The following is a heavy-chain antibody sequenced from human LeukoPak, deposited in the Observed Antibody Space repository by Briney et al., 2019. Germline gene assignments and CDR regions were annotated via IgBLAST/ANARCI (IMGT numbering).Heavy chain of an antibody. CDR2: ISAYNGNT. D-gene: IGHD6-19*01. CDR3: ARETYSGGWDFDY. V-gene: IGHV1-18*01. CDR1: GYTFTIYG. Sequence: ASVKVSCKSSGYTFTIYGISWVREAPGQGLERMGWISAYNGNTNYAQKLQGRVTMTTGTSTSTAYMELRSLRSDDTAVYYCARETYSGGWDFDYWGKGTLVTVSS. J-gene: IGHJ4*02.